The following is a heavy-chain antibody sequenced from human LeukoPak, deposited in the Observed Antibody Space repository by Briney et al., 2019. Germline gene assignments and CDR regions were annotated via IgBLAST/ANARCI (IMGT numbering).Heavy chain of an antibody. CDR3: ARTAQFGEDSFDP. CDR1: GGSFSSYY. D-gene: IGHD3-10*01. J-gene: IGHJ5*02. V-gene: IGHV4-34*01. Sequence: SETLSLTCAVYGGSFSSYYWSWIRQPPGKGLEWIGEINHSGSTNYNPSLKSRVTISVDTSKNQFSLKLSSVTAVDTAVYYCARTAQFGEDSFDPWGQGTLVTVSS. CDR2: INHSGST.